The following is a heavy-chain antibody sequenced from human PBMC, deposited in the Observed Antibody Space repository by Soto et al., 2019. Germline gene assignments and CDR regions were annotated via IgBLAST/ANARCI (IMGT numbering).Heavy chain of an antibody. D-gene: IGHD2-15*01. CDR1: GFTFRSYA. Sequence: GGSLRLSCSASGFTFRSYAMSWVRQAPGKGLEWVSGISGGGSDTYYSHSVRGRFTISRDNSKNTLYLQMNSLRAEDTAVYYCARARPNCSGGRCPTYYFDYWGQGTLVTVSS. J-gene: IGHJ4*02. CDR3: ARARPNCSGGRCPTYYFDY. CDR2: ISGGGSDT. V-gene: IGHV3-23*01.